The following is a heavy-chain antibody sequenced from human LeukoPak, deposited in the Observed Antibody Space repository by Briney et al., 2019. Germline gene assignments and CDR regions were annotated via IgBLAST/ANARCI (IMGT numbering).Heavy chain of an antibody. CDR2: IIPIFGTA. CDR1: GGTFSSYA. V-gene: IGHV1-69*06. CDR3: AREKDIVVVPAARGGFDY. J-gene: IGHJ4*02. Sequence: SVKVSCEASGGTFSSYAISWVRQAPGQGLEWMGGIIPIFGTANYAQKFQRRVTITADKSTSTAYMELSSLRSEDTAVYYCAREKDIVVVPAARGGFDYWGQGTLVTVSS. D-gene: IGHD2-2*01.